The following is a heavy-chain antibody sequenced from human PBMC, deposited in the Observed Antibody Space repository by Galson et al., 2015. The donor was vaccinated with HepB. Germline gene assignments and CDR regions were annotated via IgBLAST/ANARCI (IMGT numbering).Heavy chain of an antibody. D-gene: IGHD4-17*01. Sequence: SVKVSCKASGGTFSSYAISWVRQAPGQGLEWMGGIIPIFGTANYAQKFQGRVTITAGKSTSTVYMELSSLRSEDTAVYYCARGPPAVTTSEYYYYGMDVWGQGTTVTVSS. V-gene: IGHV1-69*06. CDR1: GGTFSSYA. CDR3: ARGPPAVTTSEYYYYGMDV. CDR2: IIPIFGTA. J-gene: IGHJ6*02.